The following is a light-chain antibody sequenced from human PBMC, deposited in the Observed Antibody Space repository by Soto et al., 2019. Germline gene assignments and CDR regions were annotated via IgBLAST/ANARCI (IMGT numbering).Light chain of an antibody. CDR2: AAS. CDR3: QQYGSSRIT. CDR1: QSISSY. Sequence: DIQMTQSPSSLSASVGDRVTITCRASQSISSYLNWYQQKPGKAPKLLIYAASSLQSGVPSRFSGSGSGTDFTLTISRLEPEDFAVYYCQQYGSSRITFGQGTRLEIK. V-gene: IGKV1-39*01. J-gene: IGKJ5*01.